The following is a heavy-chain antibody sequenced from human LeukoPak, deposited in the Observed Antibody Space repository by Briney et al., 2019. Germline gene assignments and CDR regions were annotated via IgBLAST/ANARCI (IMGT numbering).Heavy chain of an antibody. CDR1: GFTFSNNW. J-gene: IGHJ4*02. V-gene: IGHV3-7*01. D-gene: IGHD3-3*01. Sequence: PGGSLRLSYAASGFTFSNNWMIWVRQDPGKGLEWVATVKKDACEKYYVDSVNGRFTISRDNAKNSLYPQMNSLRAEDTAVYYCARAPREWLLGYYFDYWGQGTLVTVSS. CDR3: ARAPREWLLGYYFDY. CDR2: VKKDACEK.